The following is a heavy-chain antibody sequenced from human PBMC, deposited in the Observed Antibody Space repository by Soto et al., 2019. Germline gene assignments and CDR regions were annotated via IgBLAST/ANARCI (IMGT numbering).Heavy chain of an antibody. D-gene: IGHD5-18*01. CDR3: AKDRSVDTRDWFDP. Sequence: VGSLRLSGAASGFTFATYAMNWVRKAPGKGLEWVSGITGSGGSTYYADSVKGRFTISRDNSKNTLYLQMNSLRGDDTAVYYCAKDRSVDTRDWFDPWGQGTLVTVSS. J-gene: IGHJ5*02. CDR1: GFTFATYA. V-gene: IGHV3-23*01. CDR2: ITGSGGST.